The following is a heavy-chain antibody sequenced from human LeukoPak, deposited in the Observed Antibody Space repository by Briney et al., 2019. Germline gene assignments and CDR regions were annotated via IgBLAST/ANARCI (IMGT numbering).Heavy chain of an antibody. CDR3: ASSRYCSGGSCYGT. CDR2: INHSGST. J-gene: IGHJ5*02. V-gene: IGHV4-34*01. Sequence: PSETLSLTCAVYGGSFSGYYWSWIRQPPGKGLEWIGEINHSGSTNYNPSLKSRVTISVDTSKNQFSLKLSSVTAADTAVYYCASSRYCSGGSCYGTWGQGTLVTVSP. CDR1: GGSFSGYY. D-gene: IGHD2-15*01.